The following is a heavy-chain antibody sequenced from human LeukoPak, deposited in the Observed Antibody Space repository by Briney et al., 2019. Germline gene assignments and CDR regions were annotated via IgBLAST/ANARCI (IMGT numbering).Heavy chain of an antibody. CDR2: IRSTGNTI. V-gene: IGHV3-11*04. Sequence: GGSLRLSCAASGFTSSDYYMSWIRQAPGKGLEWISYIRSTGNTIYYADSVKGRFTISRDNAKNSLYLQMNSLRAEDTAVYYCARVRTQITPRGSLDYWGQGTLVTVSS. J-gene: IGHJ4*02. CDR3: ARVRTQITPRGSLDY. CDR1: GFTSSDYY. D-gene: IGHD3-16*01.